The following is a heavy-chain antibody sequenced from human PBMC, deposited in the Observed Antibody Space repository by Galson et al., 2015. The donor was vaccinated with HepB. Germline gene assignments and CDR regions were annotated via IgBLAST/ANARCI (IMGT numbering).Heavy chain of an antibody. Sequence: VSCGSISSSSYYWGWIRQPQGKGLEWIGSIYYSGSTYYNPSLNSRVTISVDMSKKQFSLKLSSVTAADTAVYYRARHRGRAEWEFLYYFDYWGQGTLVTVSS. V-gene: IGHV4-39*01. D-gene: IGHD1-26*01. CDR3: ARHRGRAEWEFLYYFDY. CDR2: IYYSGST. CDR1: CGSISSSSYY. J-gene: IGHJ4*02.